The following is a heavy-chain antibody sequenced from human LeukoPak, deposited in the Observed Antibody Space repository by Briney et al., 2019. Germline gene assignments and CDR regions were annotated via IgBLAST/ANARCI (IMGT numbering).Heavy chain of an antibody. D-gene: IGHD6-19*01. V-gene: IGHV1-46*01. J-gene: IGHJ4*02. Sequence: GASVKVSCKASGYTFTSYYMHWVRQAPGQGLEWMGIINPSGGSTSYAQKFQGRVTMTRDTSTTTVYMELSSLRSEDTAVYYCARDPVAGHLDYWGQGTLVTVSS. CDR3: ARDPVAGHLDY. CDR2: INPSGGST. CDR1: GYTFTSYY.